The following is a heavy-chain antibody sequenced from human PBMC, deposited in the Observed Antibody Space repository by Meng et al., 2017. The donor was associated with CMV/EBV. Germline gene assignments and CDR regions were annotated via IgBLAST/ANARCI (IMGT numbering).Heavy chain of an antibody. D-gene: IGHD2-2*01. J-gene: IGHJ6*02. V-gene: IGHV3-9*01. CDR2: ISWNSGSI. CDR3: ARADIVVVPAARKVYYYYGMDV. Sequence: SLKISCAASGFTFDDYAMHWVRQAPGKGLEWVSGISWNSGSIGYADSVKGRFTISRDNAKNSLYLQMNSLRAEDTAVYYCARADIVVVPAARKVYYYYGMDVWGQGTTVTVSS. CDR1: GFTFDDYA.